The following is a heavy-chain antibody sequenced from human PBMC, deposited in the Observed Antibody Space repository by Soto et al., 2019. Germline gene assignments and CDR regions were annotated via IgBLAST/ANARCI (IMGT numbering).Heavy chain of an antibody. CDR1: GFTFISYW. CDR3: ASENHHKRGYSYGMH. CDR2: IKQDGSEK. D-gene: IGHD5-18*01. Sequence: GGSLRLSCAAPGFTFISYWMSWVRQAPGKGLEWVANIKQDGSEKYYVDSVKGRFTISRDNAKNSLYLQMNSLRAEDTAVYYCASENHHKRGYSYGMHWGQGTLVTVSS. J-gene: IGHJ1*01. V-gene: IGHV3-7*01.